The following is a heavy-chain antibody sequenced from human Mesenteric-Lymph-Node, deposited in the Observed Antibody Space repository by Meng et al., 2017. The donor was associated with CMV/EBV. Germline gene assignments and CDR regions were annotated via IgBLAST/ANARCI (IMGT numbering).Heavy chain of an antibody. V-gene: IGHV3-48*03. CDR2: ISSSGSSI. D-gene: IGHD3-10*01. J-gene: IGHJ4*02. CDR3: AKLDHYGSGSYLDY. CDR1: GFTFSSYE. Sequence: GGSLRLSCAASGFTFSSYEMNWVRQAPGKGLEWVSYISSSGSSIYYADSVKGRFTISRDNGKKSLYLEMNSLRAEDTAVYYCAKLDHYGSGSYLDYWGQGTLVTVSS.